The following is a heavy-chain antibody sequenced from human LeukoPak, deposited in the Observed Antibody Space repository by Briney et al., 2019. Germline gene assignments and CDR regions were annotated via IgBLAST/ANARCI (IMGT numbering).Heavy chain of an antibody. J-gene: IGHJ4*02. CDR3: ASDDYGGNGDY. V-gene: IGHV1-18*01. Sequence: GASVKVSCKAAGYTFIRYGISWVRQAPGQGLEWMGWISAYNGNTNYAQKLQGRVTMTTDTSTSTAYMELRSLRSDDTAVYYCASDDYGGNGDYWGQGTLVTVSS. D-gene: IGHD4-23*01. CDR1: GYTFIRYG. CDR2: ISAYNGNT.